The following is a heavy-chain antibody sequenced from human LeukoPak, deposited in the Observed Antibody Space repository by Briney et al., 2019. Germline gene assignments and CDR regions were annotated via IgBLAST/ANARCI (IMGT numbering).Heavy chain of an antibody. CDR1: RYTFTGYY. V-gene: IGHV1-2*02. Sequence: ASVKVSCKASRYTFTGYYIHWLRQAPGQGLEWMGWINPNSGGTNYAQKFQGRVTMTWDTSISTAYMELSRLRSDDTAVYYCARSGDYGSNYFDPWGQGTLVTASS. CDR3: ARSGDYGSNYFDP. J-gene: IGHJ5*02. CDR2: INPNSGGT. D-gene: IGHD4-17*01.